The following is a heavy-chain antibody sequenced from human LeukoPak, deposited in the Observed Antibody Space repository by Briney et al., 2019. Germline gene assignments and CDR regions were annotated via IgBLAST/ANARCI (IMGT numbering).Heavy chain of an antibody. CDR3: AKAQDIQYFDY. J-gene: IGHJ4*02. D-gene: IGHD2-15*01. V-gene: IGHV3-48*03. CDR2: ISSSGSTI. Sequence: PGGSLRLSCAASGFTFSSYEMNWVRQAPGKGLEWVSYISSSGSTIYYADSVKGRFTISRDNAKNSLYLQMNSLRAEDTAVYYCAKAQDIQYFDYWGQGTLVTVSS. CDR1: GFTFSSYE.